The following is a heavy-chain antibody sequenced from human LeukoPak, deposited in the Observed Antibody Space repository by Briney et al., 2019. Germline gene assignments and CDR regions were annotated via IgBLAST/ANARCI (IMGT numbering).Heavy chain of an antibody. D-gene: IGHD3-22*01. CDR1: GFTFSSYS. V-gene: IGHV3-21*01. Sequence: PGGSLRLSCAASGFTFSSYSMNWVRQAPGKGLEWVSSISSSSSYIYYADSVKGRFTISRDNAKNPLYLQMNSLRAEDTAVYYCARDLFYYDSSGYPRWGQGTLVTVSS. CDR3: ARDLFYYDSSGYPR. J-gene: IGHJ4*02. CDR2: ISSSSSYI.